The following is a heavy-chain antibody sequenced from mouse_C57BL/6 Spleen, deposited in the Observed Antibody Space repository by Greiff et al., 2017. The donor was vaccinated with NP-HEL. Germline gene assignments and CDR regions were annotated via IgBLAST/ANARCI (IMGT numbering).Heavy chain of an antibody. Sequence: VQLQQSGAELAKPGASVKLSCKASGYTFTSYWMHWVKQRPGQGLEWIGYINPSSGYTKYNQKFKDKATLTADKSSSTAYMQLSSLTYEDSAVYYCARSTENYDGYDAWFAYWGQGTLVTVSA. J-gene: IGHJ3*01. D-gene: IGHD2-2*01. CDR3: ARSTENYDGYDAWFAY. CDR1: GYTFTSYW. V-gene: IGHV1-7*01. CDR2: INPSSGYT.